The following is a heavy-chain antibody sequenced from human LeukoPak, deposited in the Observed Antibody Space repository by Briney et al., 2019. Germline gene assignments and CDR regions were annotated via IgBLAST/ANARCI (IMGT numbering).Heavy chain of an antibody. J-gene: IGHJ4*02. D-gene: IGHD6-19*01. V-gene: IGHV3-23*01. CDR3: ATQALSSGSYYFDY. CDR1: GFTFSTYA. Sequence: GGSLRLSCAASGFTFSTYAMSWVRQAPGKGLEWVSAISDSGGTTYYADSVKGRFTISRDNSKNTLYLQMNSLRAEDTAVYYCATQALSSGSYYFDYWGQGTLVTVSS. CDR2: ISDSGGTT.